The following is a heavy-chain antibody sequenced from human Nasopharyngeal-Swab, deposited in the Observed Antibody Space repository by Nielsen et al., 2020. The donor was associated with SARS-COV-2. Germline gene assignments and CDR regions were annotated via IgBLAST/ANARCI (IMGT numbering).Heavy chain of an antibody. CDR3: ASGLNWFPFDY. CDR2: IYYSGST. Sequence: WIRPPPGKGLEWIGYIYYSGSTNYNPSLKSRVTISVDTSKNQFSLKLSSVTAADTAVYYCASGLNWFPFDYWGQGTLVTVSS. J-gene: IGHJ4*02. D-gene: IGHD3-9*01. V-gene: IGHV4-59*01.